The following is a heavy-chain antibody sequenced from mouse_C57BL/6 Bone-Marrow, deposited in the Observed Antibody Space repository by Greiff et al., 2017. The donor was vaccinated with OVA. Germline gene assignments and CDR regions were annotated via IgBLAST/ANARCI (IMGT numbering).Heavy chain of an antibody. J-gene: IGHJ2*01. V-gene: IGHV3-8*01. D-gene: IGHD2-4*01. CDR3: ARGLRRGGFDY. CDR2: ISYSGST. CDR1: GYSIPSDY. Sequence: VQLKQSGPGLAKPSQTLSLTCSVTGYSIPSDYWNWIRKFPGNKLEYMGYISYSGSTYYNPSLKSRISITRDTSKNQYYLQLNSVTTEDTATDYCARGLRRGGFDYWGQGTTLTVSS.